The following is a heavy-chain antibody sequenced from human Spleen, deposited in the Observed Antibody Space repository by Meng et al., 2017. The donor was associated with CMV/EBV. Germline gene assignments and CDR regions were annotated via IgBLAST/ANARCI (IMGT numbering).Heavy chain of an antibody. V-gene: IGHV4-4*02. CDR1: GYSITNNNW. J-gene: IGHJ4*02. CDR3: ARVGTYSGTYPTGYFDS. Sequence: VQLQESGPGLVKPSGTLSLTCGVSGYSITNNNWWSWVRQPPGKGLEWIGEIYHGGKTNYNPSLTSRLTISVDRSKNQFSLKLSSVTAADTAVYYCARVGTYSGTYPTGYFDSWGQGTLVTVSS. D-gene: IGHD1-26*01. CDR2: IYHGGKT.